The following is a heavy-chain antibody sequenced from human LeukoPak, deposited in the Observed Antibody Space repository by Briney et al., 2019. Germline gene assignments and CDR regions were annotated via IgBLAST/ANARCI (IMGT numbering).Heavy chain of an antibody. D-gene: IGHD5-18*01. CDR2: IKKDGSEK. CDR3: ARDLSGVTGYTYGRGIDY. V-gene: IGHV3-7*01. Sequence: GGSLRLSCAASGFTFRSYWMSWVRQAPGKGLEWVANIKKDGSEKYYVDSVKGRFTISRDNAKTSLYLQMNSLRAEDTAVYYCARDLSGVTGYTYGRGIDYWGQGTLVTVSS. J-gene: IGHJ4*02. CDR1: GFTFRSYW.